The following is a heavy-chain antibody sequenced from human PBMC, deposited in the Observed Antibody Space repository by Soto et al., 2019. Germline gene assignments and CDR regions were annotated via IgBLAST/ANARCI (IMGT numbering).Heavy chain of an antibody. Sequence: GGSLRLSCEVSGFVFSMYSMSWVRQTPGKGLEWVAKIPQEGVDGHYADSVKGRFTISRDNGKNSLYLQMNNLRAEDTAVYYCARDHLILPAHDFFYGSDVWGRGATVTVSS. D-gene: IGHD2-21*02. CDR1: GFVFSMYS. CDR3: ARDHLILPAHDFFYGSDV. J-gene: IGHJ6*02. CDR2: IPQEGVDG. V-gene: IGHV3-7*03.